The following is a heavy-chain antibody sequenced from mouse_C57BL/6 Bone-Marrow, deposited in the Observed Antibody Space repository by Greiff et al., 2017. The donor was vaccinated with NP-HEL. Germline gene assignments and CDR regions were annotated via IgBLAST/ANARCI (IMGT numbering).Heavy chain of an antibody. CDR2: IFPGSGST. J-gene: IGHJ4*01. V-gene: IGHV1-9*01. D-gene: IGHD1-1*01. CDR1: GYTFTGYW. CDR3: AREIITTVVAPYAMDY. Sequence: VQVVESGAELMKPGASVQLSCKATGYTFTGYWIAWVKQRPGHGLAWIGEIFPGSGSTNYNEKFKGKATFTADTSSNTAYMQLSSLTTEDSAIYYCAREIITTVVAPYAMDYWGQGTSVTVSS.